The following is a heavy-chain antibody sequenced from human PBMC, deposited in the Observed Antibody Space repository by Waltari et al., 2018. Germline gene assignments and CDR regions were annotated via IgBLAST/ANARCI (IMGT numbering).Heavy chain of an antibody. CDR2: VNTRTGNP. J-gene: IGHJ4*02. CDR1: GYSFTDYA. D-gene: IGHD1-26*01. V-gene: IGHV7-4-1*01. Sequence: QVHLEQSGSELKRPGASVRISCLTSGYSFTDYAINWVRQAPGQGLQWLGWVNTRTGNPAYARGLSRRFVFSVDTSVATAYLQIDSLTTSDSAVYFCSREALVGSNTIVDYWGRGTLVTV. CDR3: SREALVGSNTIVDY.